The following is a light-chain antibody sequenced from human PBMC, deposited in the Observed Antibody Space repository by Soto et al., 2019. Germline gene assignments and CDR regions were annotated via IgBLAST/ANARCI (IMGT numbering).Light chain of an antibody. CDR3: ASWDDSLNDVL. CDR2: NNN. V-gene: IGLV1-44*01. Sequence: VLTQPPSASGTPGQRVTISCSGSYSNFGSNIVNWYQHFPGTAPKLLIYNNNKRPSGVPDRFSASKSGTSVSLAISGLQSEDEAIYYCASWDDSLNDVLFGGGTKLTVL. J-gene: IGLJ2*01. CDR1: YSNFGSNI.